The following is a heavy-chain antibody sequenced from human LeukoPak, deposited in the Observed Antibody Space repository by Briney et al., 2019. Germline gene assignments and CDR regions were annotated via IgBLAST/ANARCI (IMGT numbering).Heavy chain of an antibody. D-gene: IGHD2-2*02. V-gene: IGHV1-8*01. J-gene: IGHJ6*02. CDR1: GYTFTSYD. Sequence: ASVKVSCKASGYTFTSYDINWVRQATGQGLEWMGWMNPNSGNTGYAQKFQGRVTITADESTSTAYMELSSLRSEDTAVYYCARDSDIVVVPAAISAEYYGMDVWGQGTTVTVSS. CDR2: MNPNSGNT. CDR3: ARDSDIVVVPAAISAEYYGMDV.